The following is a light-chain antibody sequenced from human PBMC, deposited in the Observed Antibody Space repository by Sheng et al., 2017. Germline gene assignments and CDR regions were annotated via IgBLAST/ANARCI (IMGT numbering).Light chain of an antibody. V-gene: IGKV3-20*01. J-gene: IGKJ2*01. CDR1: QSVSKNY. CDR2: GAS. CDR3: QQYGGSPMYT. Sequence: EIVLTQSPGTLSLSPGERVTLSCRASQSVSKNYLAWYQQKPGQAPRLLIYGASNRATGIPDRFSGSGSGTDFTLTISGLQAEDSAVYFCQQYGGSPMYTFGQGTKLEIK.